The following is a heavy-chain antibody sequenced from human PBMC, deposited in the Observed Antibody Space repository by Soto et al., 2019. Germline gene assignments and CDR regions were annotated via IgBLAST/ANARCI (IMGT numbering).Heavy chain of an antibody. CDR3: ARDLGYYDSSGYFDY. J-gene: IGHJ4*02. Sequence: GSLRLSCAASGFTFSDYQMSWIRQAPGEGLEWVSYISSSGSIISYADSVRGRFTISRDNAKNSLYLQVNSLRAEDTAVYYCARDLGYYDSSGYFDYWGQGTLVTVSS. V-gene: IGHV3-11*01. CDR2: ISSSGSII. D-gene: IGHD3-22*01. CDR1: GFTFSDYQ.